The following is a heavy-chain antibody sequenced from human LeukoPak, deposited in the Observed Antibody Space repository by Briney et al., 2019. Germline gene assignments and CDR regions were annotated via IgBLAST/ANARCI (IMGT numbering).Heavy chain of an antibody. CDR1: GYTFTGYY. J-gene: IGHJ4*02. CDR3: ATQYRGSSRLLGY. D-gene: IGHD1-26*01. V-gene: IGHV1-2*06. CDR2: INPNSGGT. Sequence: ASVKVSCKASGYTFTGYYMHWVRQAPGQGLEWMGRINPNSGGTNYAQKFQGRVTMTRDTSISTAYMELSRLRSDDTAVYYCATQYRGSSRLLGYWGQGTLVTVSS.